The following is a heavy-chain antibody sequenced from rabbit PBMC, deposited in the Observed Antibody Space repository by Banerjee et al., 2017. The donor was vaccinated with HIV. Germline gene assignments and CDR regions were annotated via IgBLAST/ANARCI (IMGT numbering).Heavy chain of an antibody. CDR2: IGTTSGNT. V-gene: IGHV1S40*01. CDR3: ARGISSSAWGAGL. J-gene: IGHJ3*01. CDR1: GFSFSSNA. D-gene: IGHD4-1*01. Sequence: QSLEKSGGALVMPGASLTLTCTASGFSFSSNAMCWVRQAPGKGLEWIASIGTTSGNTYYASWAKGRFTISKTSSTTVTLQMTSLTAADTATYFCARGISSSAWGAGLWGQGTLVTVS.